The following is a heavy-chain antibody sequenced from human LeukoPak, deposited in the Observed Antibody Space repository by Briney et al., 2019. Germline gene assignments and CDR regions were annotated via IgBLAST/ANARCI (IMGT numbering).Heavy chain of an antibody. D-gene: IGHD2-2*03. CDR3: ARLGPGYCSSTSCRYNWFDP. J-gene: IGHJ5*02. CDR1: GGSFSGYY. CDR2: INYSGST. V-gene: IGHV4-34*01. Sequence: SETLSLTCAAYGGSFSGYYWSWIRQPPGKGLEWIGEINYSGSTNYNPSLKSRVTISVDTSKNQFSLKLSSVTAADTAVYYCARLGPGYCSSTSCRYNWFDPWGQGTLVTVSS.